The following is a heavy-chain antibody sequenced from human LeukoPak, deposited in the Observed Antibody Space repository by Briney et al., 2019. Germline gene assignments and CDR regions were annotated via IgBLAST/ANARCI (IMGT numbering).Heavy chain of an antibody. CDR2: IWYDGSNK. J-gene: IGHJ4*02. CDR1: GFTFSSYG. CDR3: AKGGHYGSGSYGIFDY. D-gene: IGHD3-10*01. Sequence: PGGSLRLSCAASGFTFSSYGMHWVRQAPGKGLEWVAVIWYDGSNKYYADSVKGRFTISRDNSKNTLYLQMNSLRAEDTAVYYCAKGGHYGSGSYGIFDYWGQGTLVTVSS. V-gene: IGHV3-33*06.